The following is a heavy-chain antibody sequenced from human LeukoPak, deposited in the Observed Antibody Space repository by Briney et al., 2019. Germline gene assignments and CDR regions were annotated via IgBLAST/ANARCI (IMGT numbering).Heavy chain of an antibody. CDR2: IWYDGGNK. Sequence: PGGSLRLSCAASGFTFSSYGMHWVRQAPGKGLEWVAVIWYDGGNKYYADSAKGRFTISRDNSKNTLYLQMNSLRAEDTAVYYCARDRHVLLWFGESGDAFDIWGQGTMVTVSS. J-gene: IGHJ3*02. D-gene: IGHD3-10*01. CDR3: ARDRHVLLWFGESGDAFDI. CDR1: GFTFSSYG. V-gene: IGHV3-33*01.